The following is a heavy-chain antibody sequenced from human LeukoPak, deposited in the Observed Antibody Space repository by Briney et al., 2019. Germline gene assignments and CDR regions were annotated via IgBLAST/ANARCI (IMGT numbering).Heavy chain of an antibody. CDR3: ARRHCSSTSCYIAPLGWNYEGNWFDP. Sequence: SETLSLTCTVSGGSISSSSYYWGWIRQPPGKGLEWIGSIYYSGSTYYNPSLKSRVTISVDTSKNQFSLKLSSVTAADTAVYYCARRHCSSTSCYIAPLGWNYEGNWFDPWGQGTLVTVSS. J-gene: IGHJ5*02. V-gene: IGHV4-39*01. CDR1: GGSISSSSYY. D-gene: IGHD2-2*02. CDR2: IYYSGST.